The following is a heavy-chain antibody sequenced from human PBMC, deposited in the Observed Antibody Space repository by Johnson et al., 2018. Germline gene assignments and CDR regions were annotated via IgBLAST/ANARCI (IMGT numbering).Heavy chain of an antibody. CDR2: IIPILGTS. CDR1: GGTFISYA. Sequence: QVQLQESGAQVKKPGSSVKVSCKASGGTFISYAISWVRQAPGQGLEWMGGIIPILGTSNYAQKFQGRVTITADESTSTAYMELSSLRSEATAVDYCATTREDGDYDYYYAMYVWGQGTTVTVSS. J-gene: IGHJ6*02. CDR3: ATTREDGDYDYYYAMYV. D-gene: IGHD4-17*01. V-gene: IGHV1-69*01.